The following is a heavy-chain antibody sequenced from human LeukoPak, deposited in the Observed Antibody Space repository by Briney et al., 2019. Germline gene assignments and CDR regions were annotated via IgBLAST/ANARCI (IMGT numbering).Heavy chain of an antibody. D-gene: IGHD6-19*01. CDR1: GGSISSYY. V-gene: IGHV4-59*01. Sequence: SETLSLTCTVSGGSISSYYWSWIRQPPGKGLEWIGYIYYSGSTNYNPSLKSRVTISVDTSKNQFSLKLSSVTAADTAVYYCARDPGYSSGWIQKNWYFDLWGRGTLVTVSS. J-gene: IGHJ2*01. CDR3: ARDPGYSSGWIQKNWYFDL. CDR2: IYYSGST.